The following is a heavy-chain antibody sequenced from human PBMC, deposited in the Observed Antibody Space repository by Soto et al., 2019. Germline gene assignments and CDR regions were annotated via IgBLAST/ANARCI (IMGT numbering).Heavy chain of an antibody. CDR3: AKVLVGVGYYYYGMDV. V-gene: IGHV3-30*18. D-gene: IGHD1-26*01. J-gene: IGHJ6*02. CDR2: ISYDGSNK. CDR1: GFTFSSYG. Sequence: QVQLVESGGGVVQPGRSLRLSCAASGFTFSSYGMHWVRQAPGKGLEWVAVISYDGSNKYYADSVKGRFTISRDNSKNTLYLQMNSLRAEDTAVYYCAKVLVGVGYYYYGMDVWGQGTTVTVSS.